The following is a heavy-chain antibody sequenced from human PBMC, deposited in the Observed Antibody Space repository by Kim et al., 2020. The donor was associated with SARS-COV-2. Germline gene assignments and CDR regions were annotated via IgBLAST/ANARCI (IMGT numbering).Heavy chain of an antibody. CDR2: INSDGSST. V-gene: IGHV3-74*01. J-gene: IGHJ4*02. CDR1: GFTFSSYW. Sequence: GGSLRLSCAASGFTFSSYWMHWVRQAPGKGLVWVSRINSDGSSTSYADSVKGRFTISRDNAKNTLYLQMNSLRAEDTAVYYCARSVRDYSSGYYFDYWGQGTLVTVSS. D-gene: IGHD3-22*01. CDR3: ARSVRDYSSGYYFDY.